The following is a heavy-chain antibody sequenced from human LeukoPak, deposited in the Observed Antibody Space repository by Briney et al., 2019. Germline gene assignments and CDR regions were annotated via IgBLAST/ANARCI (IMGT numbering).Heavy chain of an antibody. D-gene: IGHD6-19*01. V-gene: IGHV4-59*08. Sequence: SETLSLTCTVSGGSMSPYHWGWIRQPPGKGLEWTGHIYYSGSTNYNPSLNSRVTISVDTSKNQFSLRLSSVTAADTAIYYCARAVSGRFDYWGQGTLVTISS. CDR2: IYYSGST. CDR3: ARAVSGRFDY. J-gene: IGHJ4*02. CDR1: GGSMSPYH.